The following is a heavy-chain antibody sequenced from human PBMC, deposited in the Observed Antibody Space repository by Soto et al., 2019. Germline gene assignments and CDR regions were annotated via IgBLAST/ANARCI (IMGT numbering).Heavy chain of an antibody. D-gene: IGHD3-10*01. V-gene: IGHV1-18*01. CDR1: GYTFTSYG. CDR3: ASHYYGSGSYYNPYYYYGMDV. CDR2: ISAYNGNT. Sequence: QVPLVQSGAEVKKPGASVKVSCKASGYTFTSYGISWVRQAPGQGLEWMGWISAYNGNTNYAQKLQGRVTMTTDTSTSTAYMELRSLRSDDTAVYYCASHYYGSGSYYNPYYYYGMDVWGQGTTVTVSS. J-gene: IGHJ6*02.